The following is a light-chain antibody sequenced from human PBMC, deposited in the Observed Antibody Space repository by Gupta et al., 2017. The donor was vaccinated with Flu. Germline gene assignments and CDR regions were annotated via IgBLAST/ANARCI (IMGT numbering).Light chain of an antibody. CDR1: SSDVGGYNY. V-gene: IGLV2-8*01. CDR2: EVS. Sequence: QSALTPPPSASGSPGQSVTIPCTGTSSDVGGYNYVSWYQQHPGKAPKLMIYEVSKRPPGVPDRFSGSKSGNTASLTVSVHEAEEEADYYHISDAGSNKGVFGRGTKLTVL. CDR3: ISDAGSNKGV. J-gene: IGLJ3*02.